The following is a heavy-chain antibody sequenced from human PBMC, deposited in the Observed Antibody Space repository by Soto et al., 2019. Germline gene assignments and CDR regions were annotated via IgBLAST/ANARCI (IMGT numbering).Heavy chain of an antibody. CDR1: GFTFSNFV. J-gene: IGHJ4*02. D-gene: IGHD6-13*01. Sequence: QVQLVESGGGVVQPGGSLRLSCAASGFTFSNFVMHWVRQAPGKGLEWVVATSHDGKNIDYADSVKGRFTISRDNSKNTLYLQMNSLRHEDTAVYYCARERAIAATGIFYCWGQGTLVTVSS. CDR2: TSHDGKNI. CDR3: ARERAIAATGIFYC. V-gene: IGHV3-30*04.